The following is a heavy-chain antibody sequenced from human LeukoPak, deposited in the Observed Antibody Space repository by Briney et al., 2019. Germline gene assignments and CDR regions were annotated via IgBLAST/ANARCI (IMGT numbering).Heavy chain of an antibody. Sequence: GGSLRLSCAASGFTLSSYWMHWVRQAPGKGLVWVSRINSDGSSTSYADSVKGRFTISRDNAKNTLYLQMNSLRAEDTAVYYCARDRLLWFGEFELFDYWGQGTLVTVSS. D-gene: IGHD3-10*01. CDR2: INSDGSST. CDR3: ARDRLLWFGEFELFDY. V-gene: IGHV3-74*01. J-gene: IGHJ4*02. CDR1: GFTLSSYW.